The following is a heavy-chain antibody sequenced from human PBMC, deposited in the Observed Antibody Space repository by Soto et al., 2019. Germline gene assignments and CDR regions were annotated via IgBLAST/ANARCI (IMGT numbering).Heavy chain of an antibody. D-gene: IGHD2-15*01. CDR2: MHYTGFS. J-gene: IGHJ4*02. V-gene: IGHV4-59*02. CDR1: GDSVTSHY. Sequence: PSETLSLTCSFSGDSVTSHYLTWIRQSPEKGLEWIGYMHYTGFSHYNPSLKSRLTISVDRSKNQFTLQLTSVTVADTAVYYCAAASHRAYFDFWGLGTLVTVSS. CDR3: AAASHRAYFDF.